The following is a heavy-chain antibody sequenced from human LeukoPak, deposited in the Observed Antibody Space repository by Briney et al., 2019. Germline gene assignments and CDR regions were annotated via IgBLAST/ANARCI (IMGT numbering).Heavy chain of an antibody. CDR1: GYTFTSYG. D-gene: IGHD3-10*01. J-gene: IGHJ4*02. CDR3: ARGLYRLWTGSGSYKDY. Sequence: ASVKVSCKASGYTFTSYGISWVRQAPGQGLEWMGWISAYNGNTNYAQKLQGRVTMTTDTSTSTAYMELRSLRSDDTAVYYCARGLYRLWTGSGSYKDYWGQGTLVTVSS. V-gene: IGHV1-18*01. CDR2: ISAYNGNT.